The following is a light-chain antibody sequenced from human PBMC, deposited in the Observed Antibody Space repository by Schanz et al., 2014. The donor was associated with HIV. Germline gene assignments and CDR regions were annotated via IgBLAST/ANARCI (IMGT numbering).Light chain of an antibody. Sequence: EIVLTQSPETLSLSPGERATLSCRASQSVGSNLAWYQQKPGQAPTLLIYDSSARATGLSARFRGSGSGTDFTLTISSLEPEDFAVYYCQQRSNWPPMYTFGQGTKLEIK. J-gene: IGKJ2*01. V-gene: IGKV3-11*01. CDR2: DSS. CDR3: QQRSNWPPMYT. CDR1: QSVGSN.